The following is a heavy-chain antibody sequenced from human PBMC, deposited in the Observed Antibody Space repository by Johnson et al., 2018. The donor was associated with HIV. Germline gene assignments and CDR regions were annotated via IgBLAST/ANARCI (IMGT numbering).Heavy chain of an antibody. V-gene: IGHV3-30-3*01. D-gene: IGHD3-3*01. J-gene: IGHJ3*01. Sequence: VQLVESGGGVVQPGRSLRLSCAASGFTFSSYAMHWVRQAPGKGLEWVAVISYDGSNKYYADSVKGRFTISRDNSKNTLYLQMNSLRAEDTAVYYCAKDKFMFLENPVDAFDVWGQGTMVTFSS. CDR2: ISYDGSNK. CDR3: AKDKFMFLENPVDAFDV. CDR1: GFTFSSYA.